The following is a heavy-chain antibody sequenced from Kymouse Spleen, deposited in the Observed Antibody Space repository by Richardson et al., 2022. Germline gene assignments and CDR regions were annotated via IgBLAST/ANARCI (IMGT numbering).Heavy chain of an antibody. D-gene: IGHD3-10*01. V-gene: IGHV4-34*01. CDR1: GGSFSGYY. CDR3: ARGYGSGSYYLDY. J-gene: IGHJ4*02. Sequence: QVQLQQWGAGLLKPSETLSLTCAVYGGSFSGYYWSWIRQPPGKGLEWIGEINHSGSTNYNPSLKSRVTISVDTSKNQFSLKLSSVTAADTAVYYCARGYGSGSYYLDYWGQGTLVTVSS. CDR2: INHSGST.